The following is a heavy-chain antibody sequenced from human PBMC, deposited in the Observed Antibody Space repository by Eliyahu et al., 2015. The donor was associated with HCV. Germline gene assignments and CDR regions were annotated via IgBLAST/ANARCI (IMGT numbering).Heavy chain of an antibody. CDR3: ARGGLYSTDY. Sequence: EVQLVESGGGLVKPGGSXXLSCAAXGFTFSSYSMNWVRQAPGKGLEWVSSISSSSSYIYYADSVKGRFTISRDNAKNSLYLQMNSLRAEDTAVYHCARGGLYSTDYWGQGTLVTVSS. CDR2: ISSSSSYI. CDR1: GFTFSSYS. D-gene: IGHD6-13*01. J-gene: IGHJ4*02. V-gene: IGHV3-21*01.